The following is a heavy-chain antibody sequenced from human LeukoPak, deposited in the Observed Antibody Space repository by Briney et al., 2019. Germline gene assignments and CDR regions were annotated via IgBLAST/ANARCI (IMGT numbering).Heavy chain of an antibody. CDR2: IRYDGSNK. D-gene: IGHD5-12*01. CDR3: ARGDSGYDLFPYYMDV. J-gene: IGHJ6*03. V-gene: IGHV3-30*02. Sequence: SGGSLRLSCAASGFTFSSYGMHWVRQAPGKGLEWVAFIRYDGSNKYYADSVKGRFTISRDNAKNSLYLQMNSLRAEDTALYYCARGDSGYDLFPYYMDVWGKGTTVTVSS. CDR1: GFTFSSYG.